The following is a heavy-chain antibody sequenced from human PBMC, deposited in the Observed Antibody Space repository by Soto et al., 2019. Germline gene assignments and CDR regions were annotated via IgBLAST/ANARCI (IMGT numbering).Heavy chain of an antibody. D-gene: IGHD2-15*01. J-gene: IGHJ3*01. CDR3: ARVGRWAFDV. V-gene: IGHV3-7*01. Sequence: EVQLVESGGGLVQPGGSLRLSCGASGFTFNTYWMSWVRQAPGQGPEWVTNIKPDGSEKNYVGSVKGRFTISRDNAKNLLYVQMNGLRVEEAAQYYCARVGRWAFDVWGQGTLVTVSS. CDR2: IKPDGSEK. CDR1: GFTFNTYW.